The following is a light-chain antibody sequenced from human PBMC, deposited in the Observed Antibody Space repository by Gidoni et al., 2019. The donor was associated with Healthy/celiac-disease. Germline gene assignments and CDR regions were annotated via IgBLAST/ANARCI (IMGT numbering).Light chain of an antibody. CDR1: QSVSSSY. V-gene: IGKV3-20*01. Sequence: IALTQSPGPLSLSPGERATLSCRASQSVSSSYLAWYQQTPGQAPRILIYGASSRATGIPDRFSGSGCGTDFTLTIRRLEPEDVAVYYCQQYGSSPRTFGQGTKVEIK. CDR3: QQYGSSPRT. CDR2: GAS. J-gene: IGKJ1*01.